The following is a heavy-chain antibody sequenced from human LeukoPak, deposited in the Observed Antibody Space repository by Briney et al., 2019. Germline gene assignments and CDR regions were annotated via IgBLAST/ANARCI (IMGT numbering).Heavy chain of an antibody. CDR2: ISSSSSYI. CDR1: GFTVSSNY. D-gene: IGHD6-19*01. J-gene: IGHJ4*02. Sequence: GGSLRLSCAASGFTVSSNYMSWVRQAPGKGLEWVSSISSSSSYIYYADSVKGRFTISRDNAKNSLYLQMNSLRAEDTAVYYCTKVLEDSSGWLYFDYWGQGTLVTVSS. V-gene: IGHV3-21*01. CDR3: TKVLEDSSGWLYFDY.